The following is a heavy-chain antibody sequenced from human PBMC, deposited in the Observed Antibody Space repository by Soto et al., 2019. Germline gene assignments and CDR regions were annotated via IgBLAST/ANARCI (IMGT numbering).Heavy chain of an antibody. Sequence: PGGSLRLSCAASGFTFSSYAMHWVRQAPGKGLEWVAVISYDGSNKYYADSVKGRFTISRDNSKNTLYLQMNSLRAEDTAVYYCARYSTALVPPSSTDYRGQAPLLTV. V-gene: IGHV3-30-3*01. CDR1: GFTFSSYA. J-gene: IGHJ4*02. CDR2: ISYDGSNK. CDR3: ARYSTALVPPSSTDY. D-gene: IGHD5-18*01.